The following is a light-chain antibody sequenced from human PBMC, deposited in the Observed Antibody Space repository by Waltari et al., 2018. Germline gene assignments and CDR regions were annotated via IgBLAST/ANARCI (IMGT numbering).Light chain of an antibody. Sequence: IQLTQSPSFLSASVGARVTISSRASPGISSYLAWYQHKPGKAPKLLIYAVSTLQSGVPSRFSGSGSGTEFTLTSSSLQPEDFATYYCQQLSMYPLTFGQGTRLEIK. J-gene: IGKJ5*01. CDR1: PGISSY. CDR3: QQLSMYPLT. CDR2: AVS. V-gene: IGKV1-9*01.